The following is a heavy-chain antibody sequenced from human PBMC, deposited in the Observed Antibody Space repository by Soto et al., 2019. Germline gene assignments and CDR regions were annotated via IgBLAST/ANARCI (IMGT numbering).Heavy chain of an antibody. CDR3: ARDPVAGYFDY. CDR1: GGSISSGGYY. Sequence: PSETLSLTCTVSGGSISSGGYYWSWIRQHPGKGLEWIGYIYYSGSTYYNPSLKSRVTISVDTSKNQFSLKLSSVTAADTAVYYCARDPVAGYFDYWGQGTLVTVSS. D-gene: IGHD6-19*01. V-gene: IGHV4-31*03. CDR2: IYYSGST. J-gene: IGHJ4*02.